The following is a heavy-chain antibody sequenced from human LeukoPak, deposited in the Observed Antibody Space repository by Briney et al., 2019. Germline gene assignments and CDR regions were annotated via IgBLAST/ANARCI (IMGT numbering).Heavy chain of an antibody. D-gene: IGHD3-10*01. CDR3: AADGDYYGSGKFDY. Sequence: SVKVSCKASGFTFTSSAVQWVRQARGQRLEWIGWIVVGSGNTNYAQKFQERVTITRDMSTSTAYMELSSLRSEDTAVYCCAADGDYYGSGKFDYWGQGTLVTVSS. CDR2: IVVGSGNT. J-gene: IGHJ4*02. CDR1: GFTFTSSA. V-gene: IGHV1-58*01.